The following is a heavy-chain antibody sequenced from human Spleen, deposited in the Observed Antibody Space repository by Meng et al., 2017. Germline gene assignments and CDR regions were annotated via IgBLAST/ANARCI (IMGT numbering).Heavy chain of an antibody. V-gene: IGHV3-48*03. Sequence: GGSLRLSCAAAGFSFGDYAMNWVRQAPGKGLEWVSYISSIGNTIYYADSVRGRFTISRDNSKNTLYMQMSSLRAEDTAVYYCARDGFTMTTYYYYGMDVWGQGTTVTVSS. CDR1: GFSFGDYA. CDR3: ARDGFTMTTYYYYGMDV. D-gene: IGHD3-22*01. CDR2: ISSIGNTI. J-gene: IGHJ6*02.